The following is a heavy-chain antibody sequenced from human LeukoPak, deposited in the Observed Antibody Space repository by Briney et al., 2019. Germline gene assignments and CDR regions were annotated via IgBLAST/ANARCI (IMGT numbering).Heavy chain of an antibody. CDR3: AREVLRFPNWFDP. CDR1: GYTFINYG. J-gene: IGHJ5*02. V-gene: IGHV1-8*01. D-gene: IGHD3-3*01. Sequence: ASVKVSHKASGYTFINYGISWVRQATGQGLEWMGWMNPNSGNTGYAQKFQDRVTMTRDTSISTAYMELSRLRSDDTAVYYCAREVLRFPNWFDPWGQGTLVTVSS. CDR2: MNPNSGNT.